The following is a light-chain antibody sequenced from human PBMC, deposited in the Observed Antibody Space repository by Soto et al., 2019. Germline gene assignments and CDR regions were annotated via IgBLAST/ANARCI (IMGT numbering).Light chain of an antibody. J-gene: IGKJ2*01. Sequence: AIRMTQSPSSFSASTGDRVTITCRASQGISSYLAWYQQKPGKAPKLLIYAASTFQSGVPSRFSGSGSGTYFPLTISNLPSENFAAYYGQQYYSYPHNFGQGTKL. CDR3: QQYYSYPHN. V-gene: IGKV1-8*01. CDR1: QGISSY. CDR2: AAS.